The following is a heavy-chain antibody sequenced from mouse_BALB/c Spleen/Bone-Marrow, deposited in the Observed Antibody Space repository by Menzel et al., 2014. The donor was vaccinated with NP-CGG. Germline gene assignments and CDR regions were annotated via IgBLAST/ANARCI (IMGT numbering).Heavy chain of an antibody. Sequence: QVQLQQSGPGLVQPSQSLSITCTVSGFSLTSYGVHWVRQSPGKGLEWLGVIWSDGSTDYNAAFISRLSISKDNSKSQVFFKMNSLQANDTAIYYCARNYGNYAMDYWGQGTSVTVSS. CDR2: IWSDGST. CDR3: ARNYGNYAMDY. V-gene: IGHV2-2*02. D-gene: IGHD2-1*01. J-gene: IGHJ4*01. CDR1: GFSLTSYG.